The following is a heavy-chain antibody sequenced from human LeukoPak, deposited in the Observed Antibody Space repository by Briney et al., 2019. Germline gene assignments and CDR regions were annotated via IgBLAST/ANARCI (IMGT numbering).Heavy chain of an antibody. CDR2: ISAYNGNT. CDR1: GYAFTSYG. D-gene: IGHD1-26*01. J-gene: IGHJ5*02. V-gene: IGHV1-18*01. Sequence: ASVKVSCKASGYAFTSYGISWVRQAPGQGLEWMGWISAYNGNTNYAQKFQGRVTMTRDTSISTAYMELSRLRSDDTAVYYCARDLSGSYYGYLDPWGQGTLVTVSS. CDR3: ARDLSGSYYGYLDP.